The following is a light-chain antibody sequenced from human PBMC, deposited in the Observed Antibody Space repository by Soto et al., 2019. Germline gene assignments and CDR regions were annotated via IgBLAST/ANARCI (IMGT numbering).Light chain of an antibody. CDR3: QXYGSSPWT. V-gene: IGKV3-20*01. CDR2: GAS. Sequence: ETVLTQSPATLSLSPGERATLSCRASQTIRSNYLAWYRQTPGQAPRLLIYGASNRATGIADRFSGSGSGTDLTLIITRLEPEDFALYYXQXYGSSPWTFGQGTKLEIK. J-gene: IGKJ1*01. CDR1: QTIRSNY.